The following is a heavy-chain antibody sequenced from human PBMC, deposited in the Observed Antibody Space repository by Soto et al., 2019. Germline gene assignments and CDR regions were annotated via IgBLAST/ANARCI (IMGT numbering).Heavy chain of an antibody. CDR1: GCILTNYA. Sequence: GEALKISCAASGCILTNYAMNWVRQAPGKGLEWVSVIGGRGNSASYADSVQGRFTISRDNSKNTLSLQMSSLTADDTAIYYCVREGRGSFDFWGRGTMVTVSS. CDR2: IGGRGNSA. D-gene: IGHD5-12*01. J-gene: IGHJ3*01. CDR3: VREGRGSFDF. V-gene: IGHV3-23*01.